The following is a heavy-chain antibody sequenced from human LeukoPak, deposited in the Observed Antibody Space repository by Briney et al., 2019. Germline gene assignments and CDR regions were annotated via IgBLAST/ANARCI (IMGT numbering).Heavy chain of an antibody. J-gene: IGHJ2*01. CDR3: ARGPYDTSDWYFDL. V-gene: IGHV1-2*06. Sequence: ASVNVSCKASGYTFTGYYMHWVRQAPGQGLEWMGRINPNSGGTNYAQKFQGRVTMTRDTSISTAYMELSRLRSDDTAVYYCARGPYDTSDWYFDLWGRGTLVTVSS. CDR1: GYTFTGYY. D-gene: IGHD3-22*01. CDR2: INPNSGGT.